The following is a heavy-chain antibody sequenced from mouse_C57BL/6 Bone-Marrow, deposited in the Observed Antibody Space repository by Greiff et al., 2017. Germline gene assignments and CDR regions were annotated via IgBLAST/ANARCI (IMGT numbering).Heavy chain of an antibody. Sequence: QVQLKESGAELARPGASVKLSCKASGYTFTSYGISWVKQRTGQGLEWIGNINPSNGGTNYNEKFKSKATLTVDKSSSTAYMQLSSLTSEDSAVYYCARTPDGYYVGYWGQGTTLTVSS. CDR2: INPSNGGT. J-gene: IGHJ2*01. CDR1: GYTFTSYG. V-gene: IGHV1-81*01. D-gene: IGHD2-3*01. CDR3: ARTPDGYYVGY.